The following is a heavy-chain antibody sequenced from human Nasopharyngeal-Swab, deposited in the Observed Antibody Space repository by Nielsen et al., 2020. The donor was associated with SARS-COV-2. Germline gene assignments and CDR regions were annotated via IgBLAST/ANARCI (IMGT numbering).Heavy chain of an antibody. CDR3: AKDEGYDSSGYLYYFDY. CDR1: GFTFISYA. D-gene: IGHD3-22*01. V-gene: IGHV3-23*01. CDR2: ISGSGGST. Sequence: GESLKISCAASGFTFISYAMSWVRQAPGKGLEWVSAISGSGGSTYYADSVKGRFTISRDNSKNTLYLQMNSLRAEDTAVYYCAKDEGYDSSGYLYYFDYWGQGTLVTVSS. J-gene: IGHJ4*02.